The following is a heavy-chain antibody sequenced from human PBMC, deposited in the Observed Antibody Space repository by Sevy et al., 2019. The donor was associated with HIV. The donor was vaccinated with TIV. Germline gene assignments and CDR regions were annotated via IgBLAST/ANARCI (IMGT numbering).Heavy chain of an antibody. CDR2: INSDGSST. CDR1: GFTFSSYW. J-gene: IGHJ4*02. D-gene: IGHD1-26*01. CDR3: ARASGGSYSTFFDY. V-gene: IGHV3-74*01. Sequence: GGSLRLSCAASGFTFSSYWMHWVCQAPGKGLVWISRINSDGSSTSYADSVKGRFTISRDNAKNTLYLQMNSLRAEDTAAYYCARASGGSYSTFFDYWGQGTLVTVSS.